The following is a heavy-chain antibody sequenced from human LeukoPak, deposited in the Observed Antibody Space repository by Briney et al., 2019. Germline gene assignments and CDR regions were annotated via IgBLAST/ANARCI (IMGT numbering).Heavy chain of an antibody. CDR1: GFTSNCCA. CDR3: SGDPGDY. J-gene: IGHJ4*02. Sequence: GGSLRLSCAASGFTSNCCAMSWVRQAPEKGLEWVSGISGSGGSTYYADSVKGRFTISRDNARNSLYLQMNSLGVDDTAVYFCSGDPGDYWGQGTLVSVSS. V-gene: IGHV3-23*01. CDR2: ISGSGGST. D-gene: IGHD7-27*01.